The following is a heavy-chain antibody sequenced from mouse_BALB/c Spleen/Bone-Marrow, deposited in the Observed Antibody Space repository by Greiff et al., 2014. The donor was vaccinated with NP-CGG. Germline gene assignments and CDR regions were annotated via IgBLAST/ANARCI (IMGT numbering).Heavy chain of an antibody. J-gene: IGHJ2*01. V-gene: IGHV5-9-3*01. Sequence: EVKLVESGGGLVKPGGSLKLSCAASGFTFSSYAMSWVRQTPEKRLEWVATISSGGSYTYYPDSVKGRFTISRDNAKNTLYLQMSSLRSEDTAMYYCARHITTVAADYWGQGTTLTVSS. D-gene: IGHD1-1*01. CDR1: GFTFSSYA. CDR2: ISSGGSYT. CDR3: ARHITTVAADY.